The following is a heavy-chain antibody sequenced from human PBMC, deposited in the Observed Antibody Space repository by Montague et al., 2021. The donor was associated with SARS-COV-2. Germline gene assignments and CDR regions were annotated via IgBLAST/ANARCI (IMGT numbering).Heavy chain of an antibody. CDR3: ARETFSGYSYGRGSYYYYYGMDV. CDR2: IYTSGST. V-gene: IGHV4-61*02. CDR1: GGSISSGSYY. D-gene: IGHD5-18*01. J-gene: IGHJ6*02. Sequence: TLSLTCTVSGGSISSGSYYWSWIRQPAGKGLEWIGRIYTSGSTNYNPSLKSRVTISVDTSKNQFSLKLSSVTAADTAVYYCARETFSGYSYGRGSYYYYYGMDVWGQGTTVTASS.